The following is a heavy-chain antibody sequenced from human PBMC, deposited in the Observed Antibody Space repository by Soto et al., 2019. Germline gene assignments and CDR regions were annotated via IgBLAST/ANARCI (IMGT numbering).Heavy chain of an antibody. J-gene: IGHJ3*02. V-gene: IGHV1-69*01. Sequence: QVQLVQSGAEVKKPGSSVKVSCKASGGTFSSYAISWVRQAPGQGLEWMGGIIPIFGTANYAQKFQGRVTITADESTSTAYIELSSLRSDDTAVYYFAGLSKYYYDSSGGNDAFDSWGQGTMVTVSS. D-gene: IGHD3-22*01. CDR1: GGTFSSYA. CDR2: IIPIFGTA. CDR3: AGLSKYYYDSSGGNDAFDS.